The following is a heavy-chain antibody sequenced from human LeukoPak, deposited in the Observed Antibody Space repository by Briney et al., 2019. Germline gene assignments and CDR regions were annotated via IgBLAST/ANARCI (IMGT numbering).Heavy chain of an antibody. V-gene: IGHV3-7*01. CDR3: ARATASNWFAP. CDR1: GFTFSSYW. Sequence: PGGSLRLSCAASGFTFSSYWMSWVRQAPGKGLEWVANIKEDGSETYYVDSVKGRFAISRDNAKKSLYLQMNSLRAEDTAVYYCARATASNWFAPGAREPWSPSPQ. CDR2: IKEDGSET. D-gene: IGHD2-21*01. J-gene: IGHJ5*02.